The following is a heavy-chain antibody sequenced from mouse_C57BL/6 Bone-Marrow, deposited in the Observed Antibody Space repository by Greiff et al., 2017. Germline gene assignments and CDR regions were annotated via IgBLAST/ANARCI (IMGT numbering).Heavy chain of an antibody. Sequence: VQLQQSGTVLARPGASVKMSCKTSGYTFTSYWMHWVKQRPGQGLEWIGAIYPGNSYTSYNQKFKGKAKLTAVTSSSPAYMELSSLTSEDSAVYFCARRTTVVATDWYFDVWGTGTTVTVSS. CDR2: IYPGNSYT. V-gene: IGHV1-5*01. CDR1: GYTFTSYW. CDR3: ARRTTVVATDWYFDV. D-gene: IGHD1-1*01. J-gene: IGHJ1*03.